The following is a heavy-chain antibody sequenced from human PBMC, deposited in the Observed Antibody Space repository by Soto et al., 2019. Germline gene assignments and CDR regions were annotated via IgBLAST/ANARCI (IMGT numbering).Heavy chain of an antibody. CDR3: ARAPSWYIFDY. Sequence: QVQLVQSGAEVKPGASVKVSCKASGYTFTTYATHWVRQAPGQRLEWMGWINAANGNTKYSQKFQGRVTITRDTSASTAYMELSSLRSEDTAVYYCARAPSWYIFDYWGQGTLVTVSS. D-gene: IGHD6-13*01. CDR2: INAANGNT. V-gene: IGHV1-3*01. CDR1: GYTFTTYA. J-gene: IGHJ4*02.